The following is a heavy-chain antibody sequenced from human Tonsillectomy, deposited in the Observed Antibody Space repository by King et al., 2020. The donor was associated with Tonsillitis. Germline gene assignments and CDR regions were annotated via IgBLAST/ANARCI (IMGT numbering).Heavy chain of an antibody. Sequence: VQLVESGGGLVQPGGSLRLSCAASGFTFSNYWMHWVRQAPGKGLVWVSRLNSDGSYTNYADSVKGRFTISRDNGKNTLYLQMNSLRAEDTAVYYCARQSGDNYPDALDYWGQGTLVTVSS. J-gene: IGHJ4*02. V-gene: IGHV3-74*01. CDR1: GFTFSNYW. CDR3: ARQSGDNYPDALDY. CDR2: LNSDGSYT. D-gene: IGHD4-17*01.